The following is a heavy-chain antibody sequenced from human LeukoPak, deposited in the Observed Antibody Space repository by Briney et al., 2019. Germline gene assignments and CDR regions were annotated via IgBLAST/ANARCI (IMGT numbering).Heavy chain of an antibody. CDR2: MNHSGST. Sequence: PSETLSLTCAVYGGSFSGYYWSWIRQPPGKGLEWIGEMNHSGSTNYNPSLKSRVTISVDTSKNQFSLKLSSVTAADTAVYYCARRPSGWQHLAHSITYFDYWGQGTLVTISS. D-gene: IGHD6-13*01. V-gene: IGHV4-34*01. CDR3: ARRPSGWQHLAHSITYFDY. CDR1: GGSFSGYY. J-gene: IGHJ4*02.